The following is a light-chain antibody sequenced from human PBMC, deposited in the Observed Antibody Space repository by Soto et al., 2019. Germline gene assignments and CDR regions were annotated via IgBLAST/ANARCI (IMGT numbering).Light chain of an antibody. Sequence: EIVLTQFPGTLSLSPGKSATLSCRASETVAKNYLAWFQKKPGQAPKLLIHGASTRATDIPDRFSGSGSGTDFTLTVSRLEPEDFALYYCQHYDTAPLSFGGGTRVEI. CDR2: GAS. J-gene: IGKJ4*01. V-gene: IGKV3-20*01. CDR3: QHYDTAPLS. CDR1: ETVAKNY.